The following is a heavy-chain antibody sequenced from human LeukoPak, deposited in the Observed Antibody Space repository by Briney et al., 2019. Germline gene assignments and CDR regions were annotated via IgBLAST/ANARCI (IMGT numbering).Heavy chain of an antibody. J-gene: IGHJ6*02. CDR2: INHSGST. Sequence: PSETLSLTCAVYGGSFSGYYWSWIRQPPGKGLEWIGEINHSGSTNYNPSLKSRVTISVDTSKNQFSLQLGSVTAADTAVYYCARGDVSRLRYCDYGMDVWGQGTMVTVSS. CDR3: ARGDVSRLRYCDYGMDV. D-gene: IGHD3-10*01. CDR1: GGSFSGYY. V-gene: IGHV4-34*01.